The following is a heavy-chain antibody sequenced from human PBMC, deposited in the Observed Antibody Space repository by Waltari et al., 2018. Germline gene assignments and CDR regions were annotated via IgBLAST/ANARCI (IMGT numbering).Heavy chain of an antibody. CDR1: GFTFSRYG. CDR3: AREIVVVVPSAMMDY. CDR2: VSHDGSTK. J-gene: IGHJ4*02. V-gene: IGHV3-30*03. D-gene: IGHD2-2*01. Sequence: QVQLVESGGGVVQPGRSLRLSCAASGFTFSRYGMHWVRRAPDRGVEGGAFVSHDGSTKYYGDSVKGRFTISRDNSENTLSLQMNSLRPEDTAVYFCAREIVVVVPSAMMDYWGQGTLVTVSS.